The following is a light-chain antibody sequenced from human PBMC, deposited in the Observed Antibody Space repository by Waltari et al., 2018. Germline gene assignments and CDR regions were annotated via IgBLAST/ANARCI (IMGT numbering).Light chain of an antibody. Sequence: QSVLTQAPSASGTPGQRVIISCSGSSSNIGNNPVNWYQQVPGTAPQILIFYNNGRPSGVPYRLPGSKSGTSASLAISGLQSEDEADYYCASWDDGLNGWVFGGGTRLTVL. CDR3: ASWDDGLNGWV. CDR1: SSNIGNNP. V-gene: IGLV1-44*01. CDR2: YNN. J-gene: IGLJ3*02.